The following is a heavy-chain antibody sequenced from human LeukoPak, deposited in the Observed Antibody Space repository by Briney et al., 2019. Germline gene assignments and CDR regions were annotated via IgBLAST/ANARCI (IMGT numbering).Heavy chain of an antibody. CDR3: ARDPQGHNWFDP. V-gene: IGHV4-31*03. CDR2: IYYSGST. J-gene: IGHJ5*02. CDR1: GGSISSGGYY. Sequence: SQTLSLTCTVSGGSISSGGYYWSWIRQHPGKGLEWIGYIYYSGSTYYNPSLKSRVTISVDTSKNQFSLKLSSVTAADTAVYYCARDPQGHNWFDPWGQGTLVTVSS.